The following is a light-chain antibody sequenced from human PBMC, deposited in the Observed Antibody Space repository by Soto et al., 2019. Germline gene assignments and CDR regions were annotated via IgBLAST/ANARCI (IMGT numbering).Light chain of an antibody. CDR2: GAS. J-gene: IGKJ2*01. V-gene: IGKV3-20*01. CDR1: QSVGSSY. CDR3: QQYSSAPLT. Sequence: EIVLTQSPSTLSLSPGERATLSCRASQSVGSSYLAWYQQRPGQTPRLLIYGASSRATGIPDRFSGSGSGTDFTLTISRLEPEDFAVYHCQQYSSAPLTFGQGTRLEIK.